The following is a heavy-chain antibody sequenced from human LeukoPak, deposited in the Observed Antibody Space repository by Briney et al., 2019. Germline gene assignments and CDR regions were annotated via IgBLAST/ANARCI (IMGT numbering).Heavy chain of an antibody. CDR1: GYTFTSYA. J-gene: IGHJ4*02. Sequence: EASVKVSCKASGYTFTSYAMNWVRQAPGQGLEWMGWINTNTGNPTYAQGFTGRFVFSLDTSVSTAYLQISSLKAEDTAVYYCATTFLGWFNHYYFDYWGQGTLVTVSS. V-gene: IGHV7-4-1*02. D-gene: IGHD3-10*01. CDR3: ATTFLGWFNHYYFDY. CDR2: INTNTGNP.